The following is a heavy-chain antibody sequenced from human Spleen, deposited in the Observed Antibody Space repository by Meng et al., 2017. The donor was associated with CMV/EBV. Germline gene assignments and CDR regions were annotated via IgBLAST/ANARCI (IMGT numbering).Heavy chain of an antibody. J-gene: IGHJ4*02. CDR1: DFIFSSYG. CDR3: ARAFPFDY. V-gene: IGHV3-21*01. CDR2: ISSSSSYI. Sequence: GESLKISCVGSDFIFSSYGMNWVRQAPGKGLEWVSSISSSSSYIYYADSVKGRFTISRDNAKNSLYLQMNSLRAEDTAVYYCARAFPFDYWGQGALVTVSS. D-gene: IGHD2/OR15-2a*01.